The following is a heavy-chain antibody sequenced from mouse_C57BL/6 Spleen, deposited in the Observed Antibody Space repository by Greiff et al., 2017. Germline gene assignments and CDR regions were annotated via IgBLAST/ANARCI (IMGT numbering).Heavy chain of an antibody. J-gene: IGHJ2*01. CDR1: GYTFTSYD. CDR3: AKNGDYGSSYYYFDY. CDR2: IYPRDGST. V-gene: IGHV1-85*01. D-gene: IGHD1-1*01. Sequence: QVQLKQSGPELVKPGASVKLSCKASGYTFTSYDINWVKQRPGQGLEWIGWIYPRDGSTKYNEKFKGKATLTVDTPSSTAYMELHSLTSEDSAVYFCAKNGDYGSSYYYFDYWGQGTTLTVSS.